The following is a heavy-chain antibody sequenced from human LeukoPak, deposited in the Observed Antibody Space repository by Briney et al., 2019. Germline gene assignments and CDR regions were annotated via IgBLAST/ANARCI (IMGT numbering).Heavy chain of an antibody. J-gene: IGHJ5*02. Sequence: GGSLRISCAASGFTVSGNYMSWVRQAPGKGLEWVSIMYSGGTTYYADSVKGRFTISRDNSKNTVYLHMNSLRDEDPAVYYCARVTERSFDPWGQGTLVTVSS. CDR1: GFTVSGNY. CDR3: ARVTERSFDP. CDR2: MYSGGTT. V-gene: IGHV3-66*01. D-gene: IGHD3-10*01.